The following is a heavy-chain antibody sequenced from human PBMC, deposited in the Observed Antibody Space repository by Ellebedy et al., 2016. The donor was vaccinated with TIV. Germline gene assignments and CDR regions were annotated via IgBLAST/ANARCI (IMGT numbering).Heavy chain of an antibody. D-gene: IGHD3-10*01. V-gene: IGHV5-51*01. CDR2: IYPGDSDT. CDR3: ARHPDTLHGSGSYRWYYYYYGMDV. J-gene: IGHJ6*02. CDR1: GYSFTSYW. Sequence: GESLKISCKGSGYSFTSYWIGWVRQMPGKGLEWMGIIYPGDSDTRYSPSFQGQVTISADKSISTAYLQWSSLKASDTAMYYCARHPDTLHGSGSYRWYYYYYGMDVWGQGTTVTVSS.